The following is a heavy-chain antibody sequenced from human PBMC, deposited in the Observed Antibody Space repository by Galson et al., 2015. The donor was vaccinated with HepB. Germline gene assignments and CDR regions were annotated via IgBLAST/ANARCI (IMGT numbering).Heavy chain of an antibody. Sequence: ETLSLTCAVYGGSFSGYYWSWIRQPPGKGLEWIGEINHSGSTNYNPSLKSRVTISVDTSKNQFSLKLSSVTAADTAVYYCARAGAGFRGGMDVWGQGTTVTVSS. D-gene: IGHD3-10*01. V-gene: IGHV4-34*01. J-gene: IGHJ6*02. CDR1: GGSFSGYY. CDR3: ARAGAGFRGGMDV. CDR2: INHSGST.